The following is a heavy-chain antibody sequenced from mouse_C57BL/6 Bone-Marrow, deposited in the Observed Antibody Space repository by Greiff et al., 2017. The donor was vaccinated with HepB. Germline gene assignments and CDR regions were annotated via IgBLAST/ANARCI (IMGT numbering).Heavy chain of an antibody. CDR3: ARLGIYYGSSLYYFDY. Sequence: QVQLKESGPELVKPGASVKISCKASGYTFTDYYINWVKQRPGQGLEWIGWIFPGSGSTYYNEKFKGKATLTVDKSSSTAYMLLSSLTSEDSAVYFCARLGIYYGSSLYYFDYWGQGTTLTVSS. CDR1: GYTFTDYY. D-gene: IGHD1-1*01. CDR2: IFPGSGST. V-gene: IGHV1-75*01. J-gene: IGHJ2*01.